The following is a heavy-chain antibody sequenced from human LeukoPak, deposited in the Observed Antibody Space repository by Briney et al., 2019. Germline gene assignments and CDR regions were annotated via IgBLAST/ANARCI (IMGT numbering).Heavy chain of an antibody. J-gene: IGHJ4*02. CDR2: ISGSAGGT. CDR3: AKEGGTGTRFDY. V-gene: IGHV3-23*01. D-gene: IGHD1-7*01. Sequence: LAGGSLRLSCAASGFTFSTYALSWVRQAPGKGLEWVSSISGSAGGTYYADSVKGRFTISRDNSKNTLYLQMNSLRAEDTAVYYCAKEGGTGTRFDYWGQGTLVTVSS. CDR1: GFTFSTYA.